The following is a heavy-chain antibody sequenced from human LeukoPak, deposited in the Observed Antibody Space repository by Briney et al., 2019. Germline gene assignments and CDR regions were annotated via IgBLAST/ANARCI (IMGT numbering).Heavy chain of an antibody. Sequence: ASVKVSSKASGYTFTGYYVHWGRQAPGQGLERMGWMNPNSGGRNYAQKFQGRVTMTRDKYIRRAYMEQIRLRSYDTAVYLCARGGRSFDWSYYMDVWGKGTTVTVSS. V-gene: IGHV1-2*02. CDR3: ARGGRSFDWSYYMDV. D-gene: IGHD3-9*01. J-gene: IGHJ6*03. CDR1: GYTFTGYY. CDR2: MNPNSGGR.